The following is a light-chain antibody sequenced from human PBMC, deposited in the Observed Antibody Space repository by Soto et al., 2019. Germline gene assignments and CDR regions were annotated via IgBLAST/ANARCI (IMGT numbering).Light chain of an antibody. CDR3: QAWDSSTAV. CDR1: KLGDKY. CDR2: QDS. Sequence: SYELTQPPSVSVSPGQTASITCSGDKLGDKYACWYQQKPGQSPVLVIYQDSKRLSGIPERFSGSNSGNTATLTISGTQAKDEADYYCQAWDSSTAVFGGGTKLTVL. V-gene: IGLV3-1*01. J-gene: IGLJ2*01.